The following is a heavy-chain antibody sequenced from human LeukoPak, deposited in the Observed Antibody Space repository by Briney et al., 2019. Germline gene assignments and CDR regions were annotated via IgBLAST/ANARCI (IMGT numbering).Heavy chain of an antibody. Sequence: SETLPLTCTVSGGSISSYYWSWIRQPPGEGLEWIGYIYYSGTTAYNPSLNSRVTISVDTSNNQFSLKVSYVTAADTAVYYCARSSGAYRSFDYWGQGTLVPVSS. J-gene: IGHJ4*02. CDR3: ARSSGAYRSFDY. CDR1: GGSISSYY. V-gene: IGHV4-59*01. CDR2: IYYSGTT. D-gene: IGHD3-3*01.